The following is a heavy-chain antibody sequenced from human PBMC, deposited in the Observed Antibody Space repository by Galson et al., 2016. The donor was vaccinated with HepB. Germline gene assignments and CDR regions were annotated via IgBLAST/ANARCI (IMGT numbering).Heavy chain of an antibody. CDR3: ARVTDAFDI. CDR2: IIPLSDTP. J-gene: IGHJ3*02. D-gene: IGHD3-16*01. Sequence: SVKVSCKASGGSFRNYGFSWVKQAPGQGLEWVGGIIPLSDTPEYARKFQDRVTITADESTSTVYLELSSLRSEDMAVYYCARVTDAFDIWGQGTMVTVSS. V-gene: IGHV1-69*13. CDR1: GGSFRNYG.